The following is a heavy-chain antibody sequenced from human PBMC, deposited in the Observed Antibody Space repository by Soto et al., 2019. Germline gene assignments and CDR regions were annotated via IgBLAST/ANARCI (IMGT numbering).Heavy chain of an antibody. CDR2: IVVGSGNT. D-gene: IGHD2-8*01. J-gene: IGHJ6*02. CDR1: GFTFTSSA. V-gene: IGHV1-58*01. CDR3: AAGYCTNGVCYSYYYYGMDV. Sequence: QMPLVQSGPEVKKPGTSVKVSCKASGFTFTSSAVQWVRQARGQRLEWIGWIVVGSGNTNYAQKFQERVTITRDMSTSTAYMELSSLRSEDTAVYYCAAGYCTNGVCYSYYYYGMDVWGQGTTVTVSS.